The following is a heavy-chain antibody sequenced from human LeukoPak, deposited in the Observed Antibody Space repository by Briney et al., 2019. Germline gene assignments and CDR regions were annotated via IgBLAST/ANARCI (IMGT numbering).Heavy chain of an antibody. CDR2: IIPILGIA. CDR1: GGTFSSYA. CDR3: ASCCSGDPDGFDI. Sequence: SVKVSCKASGGTFSSYAISWVRQAPGQGLEWMGRIIPILGIANYAQKFQGRVTMTRGTSTSTVYMEVSSLRSEDTAVYYCASCCSGDPDGFDIWGQGTMVTVSS. J-gene: IGHJ3*02. D-gene: IGHD2-15*01. V-gene: IGHV1-69*04.